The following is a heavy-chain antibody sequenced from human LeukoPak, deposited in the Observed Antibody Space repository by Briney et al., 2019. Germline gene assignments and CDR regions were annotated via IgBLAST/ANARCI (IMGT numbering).Heavy chain of an antibody. J-gene: IGHJ2*01. Sequence: GGSLRLSCAASGFTFSNYGMHWVRQAPGKGLEWVALISYDATSIYYGDSVKGRFTISRDDSKNTLYLQMHSLRAEDSAVYYCAKVEYNRGWFKWYFDLWGRGTLVTVSS. D-gene: IGHD6-19*01. CDR3: AKVEYNRGWFKWYFDL. CDR1: GFTFSNYG. CDR2: ISYDATSI. V-gene: IGHV3-30*18.